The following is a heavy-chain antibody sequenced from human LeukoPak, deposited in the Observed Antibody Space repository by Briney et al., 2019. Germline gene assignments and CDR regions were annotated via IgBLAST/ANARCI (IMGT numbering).Heavy chain of an antibody. V-gene: IGHV1-2*06. CDR1: GYTFTGYY. Sequence: GASVKVSCKASGYTFTGYYMHWVRQAPGQGLELMGRINPNSGGTNYAQKFQGRVTMTRDTSISTAYMELSRLRSDDTAVYYCARDFPTSIAAAGTDYWGQGTLVTVSS. D-gene: IGHD6-13*01. J-gene: IGHJ4*02. CDR3: ARDFPTSIAAAGTDY. CDR2: INPNSGGT.